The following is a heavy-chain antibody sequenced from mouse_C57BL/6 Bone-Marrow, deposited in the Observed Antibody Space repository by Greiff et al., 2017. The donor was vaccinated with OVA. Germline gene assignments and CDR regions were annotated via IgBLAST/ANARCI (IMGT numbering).Heavy chain of an antibody. D-gene: IGHD1-1*01. CDR1: GYTFTSYW. CDR3: ARSGYYGSEGAMDY. V-gene: IGHV1-55*01. J-gene: IGHJ4*01. CDR2: IYPGSGST. Sequence: QVQLQQSGAELVKPGASVKMSCKASGYTFTSYWITWVKQRPGQGLEWIGDIYPGSGSTNYNEKFKSKATLTVDTSSSTAYMQLSSLTSDDSAVYYCARSGYYGSEGAMDYWGQGTSVTVSS.